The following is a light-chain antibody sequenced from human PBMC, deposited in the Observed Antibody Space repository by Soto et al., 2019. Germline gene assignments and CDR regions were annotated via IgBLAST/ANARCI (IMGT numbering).Light chain of an antibody. CDR3: QSYDSSLSALYV. CDR2: GNS. J-gene: IGLJ1*01. CDR1: SSNIGAGYD. V-gene: IGLV1-40*01. Sequence: QSVLTQPPSVSWAPGQSVTISCTGSSSNIGAGYDVHWYQQLPGTAPKLLIYGNSNRPSGVPDRFSGSKSGTSASLAITGLQAEDEADYYCQSYDSSLSALYVFGTGTKVTV.